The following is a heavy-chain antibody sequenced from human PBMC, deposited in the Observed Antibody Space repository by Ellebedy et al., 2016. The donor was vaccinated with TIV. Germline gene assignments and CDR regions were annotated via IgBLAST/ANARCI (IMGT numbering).Heavy chain of an antibody. CDR2: ISGSSRAN. Sequence: GESLKISCAASGFTFSTYSMSWVRPAPGKGLEWLSYISGSSRANRYADSVKGRFTISRDNAKNLLYLQMNSLRDEDTAVYYCARDQETGITVVVVDRFDSWGQGTQVTVSS. CDR1: GFTFSTYS. J-gene: IGHJ4*02. D-gene: IGHD3-22*01. V-gene: IGHV3-48*02. CDR3: ARDQETGITVVVVDRFDS.